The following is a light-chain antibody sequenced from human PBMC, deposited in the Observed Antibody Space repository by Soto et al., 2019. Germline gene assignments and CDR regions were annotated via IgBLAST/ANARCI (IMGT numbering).Light chain of an antibody. J-gene: IGKJ1*01. CDR1: QSVDSSF. CDR3: QQYVSSVT. Sequence: EIVLTQSPGSLSLSPGERATLSCRASQSVDSSFFAWYQKKPGQAPRLLIYGASKRATGITDRFSGSGSGKDFTLTISRLEPEDFAVYYCQQYVSSVTFGQGTKVEIK. V-gene: IGKV3-20*01. CDR2: GAS.